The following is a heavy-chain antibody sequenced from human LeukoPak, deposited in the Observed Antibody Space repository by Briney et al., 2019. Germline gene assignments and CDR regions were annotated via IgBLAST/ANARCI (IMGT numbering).Heavy chain of an antibody. CDR3: ARVVTTSGFHFDY. Sequence: SETLSLTCTVSGGSISSSSYYWAWIRQPPGTGLEWIGSIYYSGSTYYNPSLKSRVTISVDTSKNQFSLKLSSVTAADTAVYHCARVVTTSGFHFDYWGQGTLVTVSS. CDR2: IYYSGST. J-gene: IGHJ4*02. V-gene: IGHV4-39*01. CDR1: GGSISSSSYY. D-gene: IGHD5-12*01.